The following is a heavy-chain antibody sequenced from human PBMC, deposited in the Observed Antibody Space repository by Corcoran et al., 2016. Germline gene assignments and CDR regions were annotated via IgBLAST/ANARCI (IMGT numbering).Heavy chain of an antibody. CDR2: IRSKANSYAT. V-gene: IGHV3-73*02. CDR1: GFTFSGSA. J-gene: IGHJ4*02. D-gene: IGHD2-2*01. Sequence: EVQLVESGGGLVQPGGSLKLSCAASGFTFSGSAMHWVRQASGKGLEWVGRIRSKANSYATAYAASVKGRFTISRDDSKNTAYLQMNSLKTEDTAVYYCTPSMYCSSTSCSSYYFDYWGQGTLVTVSS. CDR3: TPSMYCSSTSCSSYYFDY.